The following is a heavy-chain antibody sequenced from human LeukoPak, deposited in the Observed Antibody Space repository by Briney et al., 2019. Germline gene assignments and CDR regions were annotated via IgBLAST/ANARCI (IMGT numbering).Heavy chain of an antibody. D-gene: IGHD4-17*01. Sequence: ASVKVSCKASGYTFNNYAIHWVRQAPGQRLEGVGWTNAGDDNTKYSQDLQGRVTITTDESTSTAYMELSSLRSENTDMYTRPSSAWERPRDYGTTDYWGQGTLVTVSS. CDR2: TNAGDDNT. V-gene: IGHV1-3*02. J-gene: IGHJ4*02. CDR3: PSSAWERPRDYGTTDY. CDR1: GYTFNNYA.